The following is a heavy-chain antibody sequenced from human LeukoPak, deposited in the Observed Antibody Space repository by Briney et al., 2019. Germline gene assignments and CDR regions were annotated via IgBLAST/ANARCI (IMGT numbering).Heavy chain of an antibody. CDR1: GFTFSSYS. D-gene: IGHD3-3*01. J-gene: IGHJ4*02. Sequence: GGSLRLSCAASGFTFSSYSMNWVRQAPGKGLEWVSSISSSSSYIYYADSVKGRFTISRDNAKNSLYLQMNSLRAEDTAVYYCASSTIFGVVTSPYFDYWGQGTLVTVSS. CDR2: ISSSSSYI. CDR3: ASSTIFGVVTSPYFDY. V-gene: IGHV3-21*01.